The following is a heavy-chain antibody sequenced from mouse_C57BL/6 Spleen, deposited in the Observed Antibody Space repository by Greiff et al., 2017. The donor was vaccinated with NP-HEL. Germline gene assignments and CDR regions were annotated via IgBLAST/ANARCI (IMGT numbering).Heavy chain of an antibody. CDR3: ARAIYYDSSMDY. J-gene: IGHJ4*01. Sequence: QVQLKQSGPELVKPGASVKISCKASGYAFSSSWMNWVKQRPGKGLEWIGRIYPGDGDTNYNGKFKGKATLTADKSSSTAYMQLSSLTSEDSAVYFCARAIYYDSSMDYWGQGTSVTVSS. D-gene: IGHD2-4*01. V-gene: IGHV1-82*01. CDR1: GYAFSSSW. CDR2: IYPGDGDT.